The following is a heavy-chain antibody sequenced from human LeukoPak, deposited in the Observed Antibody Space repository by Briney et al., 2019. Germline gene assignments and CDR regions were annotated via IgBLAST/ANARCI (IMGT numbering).Heavy chain of an antibody. CDR3: AKVSWANYFDY. D-gene: IGHD6-13*01. J-gene: IGHJ4*02. CDR2: ISGSGDNT. Sequence: GGSLRLSCAASGFTFSSYEMNWVRQAPGKGLEWVSTISGSGDNTYSADSVRGRFTISRDNSKDTLYLQMNSLRAEDTAIYYCAKVSWANYFDYWGQGTLVTVSS. CDR1: GFTFSSYE. V-gene: IGHV3-23*01.